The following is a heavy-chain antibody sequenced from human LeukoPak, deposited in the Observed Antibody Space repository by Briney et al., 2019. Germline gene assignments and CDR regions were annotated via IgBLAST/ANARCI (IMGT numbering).Heavy chain of an antibody. Sequence: SETLSLTCTVSGGSISSYYWSWIRQPPGKGLEWIGYIYYSGSTNYNPSLKSRVTISVDTSKNQFSLKLSSVTAADTAVYYCARDRIAVAGIWYFDLWGRGTLVTVSS. CDR3: ARDRIAVAGIWYFDL. CDR2: IYYSGST. D-gene: IGHD6-19*01. V-gene: IGHV4-59*01. J-gene: IGHJ2*01. CDR1: GGSISSYY.